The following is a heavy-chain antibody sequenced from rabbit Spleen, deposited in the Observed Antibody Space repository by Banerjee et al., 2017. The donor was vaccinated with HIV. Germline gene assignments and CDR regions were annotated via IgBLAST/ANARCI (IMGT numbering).Heavy chain of an antibody. CDR3: ARWASTDGYFDL. CDR1: GFSFSSSLY. Sequence: QQQLEESGGGLVKPGGTLILTCTASGFSFSSSLYICWVRQAPGKGLEWIACIYGGDGSSTAYANWAKGRFTISKTSSTTVPLQMTSLTAADTATYFCARWASTDGYFDLWGPGTLVTVS. V-gene: IGHV1S45*01. D-gene: IGHD7-1*01. CDR2: IYGGDGSST. J-gene: IGHJ4*01.